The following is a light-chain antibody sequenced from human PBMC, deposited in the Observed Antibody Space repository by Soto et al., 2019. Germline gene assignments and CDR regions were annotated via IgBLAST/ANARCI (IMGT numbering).Light chain of an antibody. J-gene: IGLJ2*01. CDR2: GNS. V-gene: IGLV1-40*01. CDR1: SSNIGAGYD. Sequence: QSVLAQPPSVSGAPGQRVTISCTGSSSNIGAGYDVHWYQQLPGTAPKLLIYGNSNRPSGVPDRFSGSKSGTSASLAITGLQAEDEADYYCAAWDDSLSGVFGGGTKVTVL. CDR3: AAWDDSLSGV.